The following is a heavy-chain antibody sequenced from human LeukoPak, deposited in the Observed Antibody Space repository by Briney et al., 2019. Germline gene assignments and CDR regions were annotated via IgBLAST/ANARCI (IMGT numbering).Heavy chain of an antibody. Sequence: ASVKVSCKASGYSFADYYMHWVRQAPGQGLEWMGWIKPNSGGTRSAQKFQGRVTMTRDTSVSTAYMELSSLRYDDTAVYYCATNILVRDIINWFDPWGQGTLVTVSS. V-gene: IGHV1-2*02. CDR2: IKPNSGGT. D-gene: IGHD3-10*01. CDR1: GYSFADYY. J-gene: IGHJ5*02. CDR3: ATNILVRDIINWFDP.